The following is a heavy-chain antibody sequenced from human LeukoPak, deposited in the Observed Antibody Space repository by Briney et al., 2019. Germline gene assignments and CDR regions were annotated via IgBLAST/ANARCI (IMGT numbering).Heavy chain of an antibody. V-gene: IGHV3-33*01. CDR1: RFTFSNYG. Sequence: PGGSLRLSCAASRFTFSNYGMHWVRQAPGKGLEWVAVIWYDGSNKYYADSVKGRFTISRDNSKNTLYLQMNSLRAEDTAVYYCAGNYGPYYFDYWGQGTLVTVSS. D-gene: IGHD3-10*01. J-gene: IGHJ4*02. CDR2: IWYDGSNK. CDR3: AGNYGPYYFDY.